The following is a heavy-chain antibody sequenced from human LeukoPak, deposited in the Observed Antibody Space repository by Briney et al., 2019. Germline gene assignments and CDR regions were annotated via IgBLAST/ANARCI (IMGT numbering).Heavy chain of an antibody. D-gene: IGHD3-16*02. CDR2: VHDSGTT. CDR1: GGSITSVDYY. Sequence: PSETLSLTCTVSGGSITSVDYYWGWIRQSPGNGLEWVGSVHDSGTTYYNPSLKSRLNVLVETSKNQFSLKLTSVTAADTAVYYCARHRSYRGFQDWGQGTLVTVSS. CDR3: ARHRSYRGFQD. J-gene: IGHJ1*01. V-gene: IGHV4-39*01.